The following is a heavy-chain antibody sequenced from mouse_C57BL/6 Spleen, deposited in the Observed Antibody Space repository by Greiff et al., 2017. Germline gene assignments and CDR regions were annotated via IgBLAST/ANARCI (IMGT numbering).Heavy chain of an antibody. J-gene: IGHJ4*01. Sequence: EVKLMESGGGLVKPGGSLKLSCAASGFTFSDYGMHWVRQAPEKGLEWVAYISSGSSTIYYADTVQGRFTISRDKAENTLFLQMTSLRSEDTALYYCAQWEPDYYAMDYWGQGTSVTVSS. D-gene: IGHD4-1*01. V-gene: IGHV5-17*01. CDR2: ISSGSSTI. CDR3: AQWEPDYYAMDY. CDR1: GFTFSDYG.